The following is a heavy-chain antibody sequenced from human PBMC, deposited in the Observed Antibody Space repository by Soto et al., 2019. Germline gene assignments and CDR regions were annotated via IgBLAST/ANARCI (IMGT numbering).Heavy chain of an antibody. CDR1: GGTFSSYA. CDR3: ARGGAGYCSGGSCYSSADYYYYGMDV. CDR2: IIPIFGTA. V-gene: IGHV1-69*13. D-gene: IGHD2-15*01. Sequence: ASVKVSCKASGGTFSSYAISWVRQAPGQGLEWMGGIIPIFGTANYAQKFQGRVTITADESTSTAYMELSSLRSEDTAVYYCARGGAGYCSGGSCYSSADYYYYGMDVWGQGTTVTVSS. J-gene: IGHJ6*02.